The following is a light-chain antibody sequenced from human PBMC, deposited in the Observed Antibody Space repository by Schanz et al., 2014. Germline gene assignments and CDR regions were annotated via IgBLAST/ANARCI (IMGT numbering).Light chain of an antibody. J-gene: IGKJ5*01. CDR2: DAS. CDR1: QSVGSY. V-gene: IGKV3-20*01. CDR3: QQYGGSPLIT. Sequence: EIVLTQSPTTLSLSPGDTATLSCRASQSVGSYLAWYQQRPGQAPRLLIYDASKRATGVPGRFTGSGSGTDFTLTISRLEPEDFAVYYCQQYGGSPLITFGQGTRLEIK.